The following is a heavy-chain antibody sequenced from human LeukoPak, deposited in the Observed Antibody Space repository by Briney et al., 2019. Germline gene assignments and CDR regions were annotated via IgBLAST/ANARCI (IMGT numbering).Heavy chain of an antibody. Sequence: GGSLRLSCAASGFTFSSYAMSWVRQAPGKGLEWVSAISGSGGSTYYAGSVKGRFTISRDNSKNTLDLQMNSLRAEETAVYYCAKDGIIAVAGTMDYWGQGTLVTVSS. D-gene: IGHD6-19*01. CDR2: ISGSGGST. V-gene: IGHV3-23*01. CDR3: AKDGIIAVAGTMDY. CDR1: GFTFSSYA. J-gene: IGHJ4*02.